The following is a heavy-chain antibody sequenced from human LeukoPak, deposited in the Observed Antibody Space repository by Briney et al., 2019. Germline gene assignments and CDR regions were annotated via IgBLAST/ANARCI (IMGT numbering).Heavy chain of an antibody. CDR3: AKIWFGDLPRGQAKFDY. Sequence: PGGSLRLSCAASGFTLSNYVINWVRQAPGKGLEWVSTISDSGGHTYYADSVKGRFTISRDNSNKMIFLQMDSLRVEDTAVYYCAKIWFGDLPRGQAKFDYWGQGTLVTVSA. CDR1: GFTLSNYV. CDR2: ISDSGGHT. D-gene: IGHD3-16*01. V-gene: IGHV3-23*01. J-gene: IGHJ4*02.